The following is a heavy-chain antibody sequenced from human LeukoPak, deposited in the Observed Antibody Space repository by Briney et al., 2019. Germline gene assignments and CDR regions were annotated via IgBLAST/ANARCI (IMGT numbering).Heavy chain of an antibody. CDR2: INDSGNT. CDR3: ARGRVSSKYFSRVEGGFFDN. V-gene: IGHV4-34*01. CDR1: SGSFSGNY. D-gene: IGHD1-26*01. Sequence: PSETLSLTCAVYSGSFSGNYWTWLRQSPPRGMEWIGEINDSGNTNSNPSLKSRVTLSVDTSKNQFSLDMTSVSAADTAVYYCARGRVSSKYFSRVEGGFFDNWGQGTPVTVSS. J-gene: IGHJ4*02.